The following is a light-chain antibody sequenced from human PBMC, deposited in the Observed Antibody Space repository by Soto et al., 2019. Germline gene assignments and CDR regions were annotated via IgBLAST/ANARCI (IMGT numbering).Light chain of an antibody. CDR1: QSVSSY. CDR2: DAS. J-gene: IGKJ5*01. CDR3: QQRSNWPPIT. V-gene: IGKV3-11*01. Sequence: EIVLTQSPATRSLSLGERATLSCSASQSVSSYLAWYQQKPGQAPRLLIYDASNRATGIPARFSGSGSGTDFTLTISSLEPEDFAVDYCQQRSNWPPITFGQGTRLEIK.